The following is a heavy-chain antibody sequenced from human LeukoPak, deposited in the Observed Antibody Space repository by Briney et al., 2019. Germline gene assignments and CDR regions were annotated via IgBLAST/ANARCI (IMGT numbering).Heavy chain of an antibody. Sequence: GGSLRLSCAASGFKFNDYHMGWIRQAPGKGLEWVSYFSSSGNTIYYADSVKGRFTISRDNAKNSLYLQMNSLRAEDTAVYYCARDVRAAGLMDVWGQGTTVTCSS. V-gene: IGHV3-11*04. D-gene: IGHD6-13*01. CDR2: FSSSGNTI. CDR1: GFKFNDYH. CDR3: ARDVRAAGLMDV. J-gene: IGHJ6*02.